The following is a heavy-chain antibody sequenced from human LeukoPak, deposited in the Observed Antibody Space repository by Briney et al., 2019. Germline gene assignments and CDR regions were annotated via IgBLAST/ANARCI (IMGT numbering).Heavy chain of an antibody. CDR3: AKRGIVIRSFIIGGFHTAAYYFDA. CDR1: GYTFTSYD. D-gene: IGHD3-16*01. Sequence: ASVKVSCKASGYTFTSYDINWVRQATGQGLEWMGWMNTNSGNTGYAQKFQGRVTMTRNTSISTAYMELSSLRSEDTAVYFCAKRGIVIRSFIIGGFHTAAYYFDAWGRGALVTVSS. V-gene: IGHV1-8*01. J-gene: IGHJ4*02. CDR2: MNTNSGNT.